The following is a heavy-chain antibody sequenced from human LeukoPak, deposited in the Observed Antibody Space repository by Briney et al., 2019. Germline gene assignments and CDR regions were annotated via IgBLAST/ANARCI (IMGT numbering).Heavy chain of an antibody. CDR3: ARDPRGHNWNDVGYFDY. CDR2: ISSSSSYI. J-gene: IGHJ4*02. D-gene: IGHD1-1*01. Sequence: GGSLRLSCAASGFTFSSYSMNWVRQAPGKGLEWVSSISSSSSYIYYADSVKGRFTISRDNAKNSLYLQMNSLSDEDTAVYYCARDPRGHNWNDVGYFDYWGQGTLVTVSS. CDR1: GFTFSSYS. V-gene: IGHV3-21*01.